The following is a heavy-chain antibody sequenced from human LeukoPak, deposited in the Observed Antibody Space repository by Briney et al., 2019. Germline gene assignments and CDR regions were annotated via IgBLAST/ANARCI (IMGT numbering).Heavy chain of an antibody. CDR1: GFTFSSYA. D-gene: IGHD3-10*01. CDR3: AKICITMVRGVPNYGMDV. Sequence: GGSLRLSCAASGFTFSSYAMSWVRQAPGKGLEWVSAISGSGGSTYYADSVKGRFTIFRDNSKNTLYLQMNSLRAEDTAVYYCAKICITMVRGVPNYGMDVWGQGTTVTVSS. CDR2: ISGSGGST. J-gene: IGHJ6*02. V-gene: IGHV3-23*01.